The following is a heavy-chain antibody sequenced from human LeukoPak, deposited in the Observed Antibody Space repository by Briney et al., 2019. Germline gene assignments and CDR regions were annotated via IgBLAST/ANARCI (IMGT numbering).Heavy chain of an antibody. D-gene: IGHD3-3*01. CDR3: ASRYDFWSGHRTTSDY. J-gene: IGHJ4*02. CDR1: GGSFSGYY. CDR2: INHSGST. V-gene: IGHV4-34*01. Sequence: RSSETLSLTCAVYGGSFSGYYWSWIRQPPGKRLEWIGEINHSGSTNYNPSLKSRVTISVDTSKNQFSLKLSSVTAADTAVYYCASRYDFWSGHRTTSDYWGQGTLVTVSS.